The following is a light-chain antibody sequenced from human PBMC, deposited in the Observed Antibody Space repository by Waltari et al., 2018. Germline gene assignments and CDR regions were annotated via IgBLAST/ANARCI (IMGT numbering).Light chain of an antibody. Sequence: QSALTQPASVSGSPGQSITLSCARIGTAIAPSAFVSRYQHHPARAPQVIIYDVTNRPSGISARFSASKSADTASLTISGLQAEDEGDYYCASQRPDGVVLFGGGTRVTVL. CDR1: GTAIAPSAF. V-gene: IGLV2-14*03. CDR2: DVT. J-gene: IGLJ3*02. CDR3: ASQRPDGVVL.